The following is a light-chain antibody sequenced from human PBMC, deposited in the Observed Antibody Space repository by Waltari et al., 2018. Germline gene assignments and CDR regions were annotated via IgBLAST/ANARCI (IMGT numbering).Light chain of an antibody. J-gene: IGLJ2*01. CDR3: ATWDANLNGVV. CDR1: SSNIACNS. CDR2: NYR. V-gene: IGLV1-44*01. Sequence: QSVLTQPPSVSGTPGQRVTISCSGSSSNIACNSVNWYQQVPGKAPKLRIYNYRQRPSGVSDRFSGTKSDSSASLAISGLRSEDEAHYYCATWDANLNGVVFGGGTKLTVL.